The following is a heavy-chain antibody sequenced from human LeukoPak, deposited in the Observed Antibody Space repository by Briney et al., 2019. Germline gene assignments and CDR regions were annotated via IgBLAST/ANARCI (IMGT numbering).Heavy chain of an antibody. V-gene: IGHV4-59*11. Sequence: PSETLSLTCTVSGDSISSHYWSWIRQPPGKGLEWIGYIYYSGSTNYNPSLKSRVTISVDTSKNQFSLKLSSVTAADTAVYYCATAEGRWSQGTLVTVSS. CDR1: GDSISSHY. CDR2: IYYSGST. J-gene: IGHJ4*02. CDR3: ATAEGR. D-gene: IGHD3-10*01.